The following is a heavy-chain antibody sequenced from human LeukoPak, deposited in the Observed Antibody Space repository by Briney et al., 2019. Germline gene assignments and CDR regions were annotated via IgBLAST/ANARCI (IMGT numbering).Heavy chain of an antibody. D-gene: IGHD6-19*01. J-gene: IGHJ4*02. CDR3: ARDLYSSGWFDY. CDR2: IYYSGST. Sequence: SETLSLTCAVSGGSISSSNWWSWVRQPPGKGLEWIGYIYYSGSTNYNPSLKSRVTISVDTSKNQFSLELSSVTAADTAVYYCARDLYSSGWFDYWGQGTLVTVS. CDR1: GGSISSSNW. V-gene: IGHV4-4*02.